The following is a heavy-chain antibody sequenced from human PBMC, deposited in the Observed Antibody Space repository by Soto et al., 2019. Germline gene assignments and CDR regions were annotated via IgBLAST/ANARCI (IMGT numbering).Heavy chain of an antibody. CDR1: GYTLTSYG. Sequence: QVQLVQSGAEVKKPGASVKVSCRASGYTLTSYGISWVRQALGQGLEWMGWIGASNVKTNNAQKLQGRVSMTADTSTSTAYMELRSLRSDDTAVYYWARVVADYYYFDYWGQGALVTVSS. V-gene: IGHV1-18*01. D-gene: IGHD2-2*01. J-gene: IGHJ4*02. CDR3: ARVVADYYYFDY. CDR2: IGASNVKT.